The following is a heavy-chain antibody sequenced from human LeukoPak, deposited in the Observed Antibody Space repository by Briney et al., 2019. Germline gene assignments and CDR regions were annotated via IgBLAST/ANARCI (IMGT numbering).Heavy chain of an antibody. CDR3: TRDPGWGALDI. D-gene: IGHD3-16*01. V-gene: IGHV3-7*01. CDR1: GLTSDYYW. J-gene: IGHJ3*02. Sequence: GGSLRLSCAVSGLTSDYYWMTWVRQAPGKGLQWVAMINGDGSKKYYPDCVGGRFSLSRENAGNSLFLQMNSLRDEDTAVYYCTRDPGWGALDIWGQGTMVTVSS. CDR2: INGDGSKK.